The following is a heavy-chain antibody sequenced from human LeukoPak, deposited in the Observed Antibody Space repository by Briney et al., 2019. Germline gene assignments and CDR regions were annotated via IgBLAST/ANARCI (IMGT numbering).Heavy chain of an antibody. J-gene: IGHJ4*02. V-gene: IGHV3-23*01. D-gene: IGHD4-11*01. CDR3: AREGRSNYVPIDY. CDR2: ITSGFTP. Sequence: GGSLRLSCAASGLTFSNYAMSWFRQAPGKGLEWVSGITSGFTPHYADSVKGRFTISRDNSKNTFHLQMNSLRAEDTAVYYCAREGRSNYVPIDYWGQGTLVTVSS. CDR1: GLTFSNYA.